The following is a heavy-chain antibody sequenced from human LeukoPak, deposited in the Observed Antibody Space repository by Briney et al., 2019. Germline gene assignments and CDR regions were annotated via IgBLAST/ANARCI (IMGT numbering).Heavy chain of an antibody. J-gene: IGHJ5*02. CDR3: VKDSLRYREGFDP. CDR2: ISDSGCHT. V-gene: IGHV3-23*01. Sequence: GGSLRLSFAASGFTFSSYSMSWVRQAPGQGLDGVSVISDSGCHTYYAHSVKGRFTISRDKSENKLFLQMSSLRVEETAIYYCVKDSLRYREGFDPWGQGTLVTVSS. CDR1: GFTFSSYS. D-gene: IGHD1-1*01.